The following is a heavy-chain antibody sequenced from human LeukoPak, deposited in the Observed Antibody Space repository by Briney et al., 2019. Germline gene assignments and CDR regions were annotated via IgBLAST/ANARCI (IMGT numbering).Heavy chain of an antibody. CDR3: ARRSGMIDY. CDR2: IYTSGST. Sequence: SETLSLTCTVSGGSVSSYFWNWIRQPAGKGLEWIGRIYTSGSTNYNPSLESRVTMSVDTSKNQFSLNLSSVTAADTAVYFCARRSGMIDYWGQGTLVTVSS. J-gene: IGHJ4*02. V-gene: IGHV4-4*07. D-gene: IGHD3-3*01. CDR1: GGSVSSYF.